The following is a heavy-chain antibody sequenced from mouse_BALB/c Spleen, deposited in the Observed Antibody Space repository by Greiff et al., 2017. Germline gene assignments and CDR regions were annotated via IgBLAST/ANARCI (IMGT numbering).Heavy chain of an antibody. V-gene: IGHV1S81*02. Sequence: QVQLQQSGAELVKPGASVKLSCKASGYTFTSYWMHWVKQRPGQGLEWIGEINPSNGRTNYNEKFKSKATLTVDKSSSTAYMQLSSLISEDSAVYYCARGDGNYYGSSYAMDYWGQGTSVTVSS. CDR1: GYTFTSYW. CDR3: ARGDGNYYGSSYAMDY. J-gene: IGHJ4*01. CDR2: INPSNGRT. D-gene: IGHD1-1*01.